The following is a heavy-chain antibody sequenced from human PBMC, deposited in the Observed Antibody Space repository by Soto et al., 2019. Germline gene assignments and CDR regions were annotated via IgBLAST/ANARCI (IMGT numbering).Heavy chain of an antibody. Sequence: SETLSLTCTVSGGSISSYYWSWIRQPPGKGLEWIGYIYYSGSTNYNPSLKSRVTISVDTSKNQFSLKLSSVTAADTAVYYCARGPNDFWSGYCDYWGRGTLVTVSS. V-gene: IGHV4-59*01. CDR1: GGSISSYY. CDR3: ARGPNDFWSGYCDY. CDR2: IYYSGST. J-gene: IGHJ4*02. D-gene: IGHD3-3*01.